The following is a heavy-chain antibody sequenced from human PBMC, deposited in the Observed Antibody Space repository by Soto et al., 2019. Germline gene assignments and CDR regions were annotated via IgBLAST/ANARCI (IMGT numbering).Heavy chain of an antibody. CDR3: AGGQYYFDY. D-gene: IGHD2-15*01. CDR2: ISYDGSNK. V-gene: IGHV3-30*03. CDR1: GFPFSSYG. J-gene: IGHJ4*02. Sequence: QVQLVESGGGVVQPGRSLRLSCAASGFPFSSYGMHWVRQAPGKGLEWVAHISYDGSNKHYTDSVKGRFTISRDNSKNMFYLPLSSLRAEDTAVYYCAGGQYYFDYCGQGTRVSVSS.